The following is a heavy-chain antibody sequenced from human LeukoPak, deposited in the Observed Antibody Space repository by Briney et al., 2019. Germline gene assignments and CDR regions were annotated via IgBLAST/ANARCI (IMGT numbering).Heavy chain of an antibody. CDR3: AKDLSSSWNVFDY. Sequence: PGGSLRLSCAASGFTFDDYAMHWVRQAPGKGLEWVSGISWNSGSIGYADSVKGRFTISRDNAKSSLYLQMNSLRAEDTALYYCAKDLSSSWNVFDYWGQGTLVTVSS. D-gene: IGHD6-13*01. V-gene: IGHV3-9*01. J-gene: IGHJ4*02. CDR1: GFTFDDYA. CDR2: ISWNSGSI.